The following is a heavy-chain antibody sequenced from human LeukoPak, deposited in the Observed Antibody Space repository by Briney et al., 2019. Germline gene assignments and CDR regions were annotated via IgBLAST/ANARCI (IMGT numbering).Heavy chain of an antibody. V-gene: IGHV4-39*01. D-gene: IGHD6-13*01. Sequence: PSETLSLTCAVSGGSITDNTYYWGWIRQPPGEGLEWIGCIHNNGATYYDPPLKSRVTFSMDTSKNQVFLTLTSVTAADTAVYYCARRRVAATAGWSDPWGQGTLVTVSS. CDR1: GGSITDNTYY. CDR3: ARRRVAATAGWSDP. CDR2: IHNNGAT. J-gene: IGHJ5*02.